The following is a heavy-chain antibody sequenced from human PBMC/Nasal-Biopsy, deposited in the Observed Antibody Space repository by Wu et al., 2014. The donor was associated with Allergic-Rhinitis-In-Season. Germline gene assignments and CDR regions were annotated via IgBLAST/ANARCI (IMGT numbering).Heavy chain of an antibody. D-gene: IGHD2-15*01. V-gene: IGHV4-59*04. J-gene: IGHJ4*02. CDR1: GGSISTYH. CDR2: MYYVGVT. Sequence: TLSLTCTISGGSISTYHWSWVRQPPGKGLXWIGYMYYVGVTYYNPSLKSRVTISVDTSKNQFSLKLSSVTAADTAVYYCAAGLGGSDSWGQGTLVTVSS. CDR3: AAGLGGSDS.